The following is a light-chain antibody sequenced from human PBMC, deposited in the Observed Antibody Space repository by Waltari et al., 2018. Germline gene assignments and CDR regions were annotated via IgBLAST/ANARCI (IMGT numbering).Light chain of an antibody. CDR1: SSDIGAYDL. CDR2: DVS. CDR3: ASYIGRNIRV. J-gene: IGLJ1*01. Sequence: QSALTQPASVLGSPGQSITITCSGSSSDIGAYDLVPRYQQHPGKAPKLMPYDVSKRPPGVSDRFSGSKSGNTASLTISGLQAEDEADYYCASYIGRNIRVFGTGTMVTVL. V-gene: IGLV2-14*01.